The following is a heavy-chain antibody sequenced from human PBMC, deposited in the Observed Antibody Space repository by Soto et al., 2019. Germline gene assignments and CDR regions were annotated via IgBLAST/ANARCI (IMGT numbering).Heavy chain of an antibody. CDR1: GFTFSTYW. CDR3: ARDLGATVRGSDY. D-gene: IGHD3-10*01. V-gene: IGHV3-7*01. CDR2: IKQDGSGK. Sequence: EVQLVESGGGLVQPGGSLRLSCAASGFTFSTYWMSWVRQAPGKGLEWVANIKQDGSGKYYVDSVKGRFTISRDNAKNSLYLQMNSLRAEDTAVYYCARDLGATVRGSDYWGQGTRVTVTS. J-gene: IGHJ4*02.